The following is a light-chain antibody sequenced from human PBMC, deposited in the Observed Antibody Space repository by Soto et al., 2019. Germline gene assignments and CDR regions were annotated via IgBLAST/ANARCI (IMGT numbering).Light chain of an antibody. CDR2: EVD. V-gene: IGLV2-14*01. CDR1: SSDVGVYNY. Sequence: QSALTQPASVSGSPGQSITISCTGTSSDVGVYNYVSWYQQHPGKAPKLMIYEVDYRPSGVSNRFSGSESGNTASLTISGLQAEDEADYYCSSYTSSSTWVFGGATKLTVL. J-gene: IGLJ3*02. CDR3: SSYTSSSTWV.